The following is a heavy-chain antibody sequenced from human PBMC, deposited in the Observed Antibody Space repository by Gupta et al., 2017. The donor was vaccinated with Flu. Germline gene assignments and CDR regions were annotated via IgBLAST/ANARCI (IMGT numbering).Heavy chain of an antibody. CDR3: AKVLRGYSYGGFDY. Sequence: SYAMSWVRQVPGKGLEWVSSISDGGGSTYYADSVKGRLTISRDNSKNTLFLQMTSLRAEDTAVYFCAKVLRGYSYGGFDYWGQGNLVTVSS. V-gene: IGHV3-23*01. D-gene: IGHD5-18*01. CDR1: SYA. J-gene: IGHJ4*02. CDR2: ISDGGGST.